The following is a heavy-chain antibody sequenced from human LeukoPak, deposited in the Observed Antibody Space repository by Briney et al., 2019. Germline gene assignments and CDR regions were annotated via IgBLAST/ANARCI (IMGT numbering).Heavy chain of an antibody. Sequence: GGSLRLSCAASGFTFSSYCMSWVRQAPGKGLEWVANIKQDGSEKYYVDSVKGRFTISRDNAKNSLYLQMNSLRAEDTAVYYCARGMSTVYYYFDYWGQGTLVTVSS. CDR3: ARGMSTVYYYFDY. V-gene: IGHV3-7*01. J-gene: IGHJ4*02. CDR1: GFTFSSYC. D-gene: IGHD3-10*01. CDR2: IKQDGSEK.